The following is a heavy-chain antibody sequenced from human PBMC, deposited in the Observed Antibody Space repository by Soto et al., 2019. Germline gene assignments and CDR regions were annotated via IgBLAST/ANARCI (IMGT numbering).Heavy chain of an antibody. J-gene: IGHJ6*02. Sequence: ASVKLYCNASGYTFTSYGISWVRQVPGQGLEWMGWISAYNGNTNYAQKLQGRVTMTTDTSTSTAYMELRSLRSDDTAVYYCARGPYCSGGSCYEYLGYYGMDVWGQGTTVTVSS. CDR3: ARGPYCSGGSCYEYLGYYGMDV. D-gene: IGHD2-15*01. CDR2: ISAYNGNT. V-gene: IGHV1-18*01. CDR1: GYTFTSYG.